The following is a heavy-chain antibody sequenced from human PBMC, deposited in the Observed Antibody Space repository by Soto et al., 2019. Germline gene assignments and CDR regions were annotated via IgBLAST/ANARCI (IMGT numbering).Heavy chain of an antibody. V-gene: IGHV1-2*04. CDR2: INPKSGGT. CDR3: ARGHSNDCSNGVCSFFYKHEMDV. J-gene: IGHJ6*01. D-gene: IGHD2-8*01. CDR1: GHSFTDYH. Sequence: ASVKVSCKASGHSFTDYHIHWVRQAPGQGLEWLGRINPKSGGTSTAQKFQGWVTMTRDRSISTVYMELTRLRSDDTAVYFCARGHSNDCSNGVCSFFYKHEMDVWGQGLTVTXSS.